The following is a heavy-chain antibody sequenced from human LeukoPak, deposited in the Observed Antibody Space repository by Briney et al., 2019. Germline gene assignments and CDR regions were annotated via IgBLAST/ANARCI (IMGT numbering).Heavy chain of an antibody. J-gene: IGHJ4*02. Sequence: PGGSLRLSCAASGFTFSNYGMHWVRQAPGKGLEWLAFIRYDGIYKYYADSVKGRFTISRDNSKNTLYLQMNSLRAEDTAVYYRARDSSGYYYAYWGQGTLVTVSS. CDR3: ARDSSGYYYAY. CDR2: IRYDGIYK. D-gene: IGHD3-22*01. CDR1: GFTFSNYG. V-gene: IGHV3-30*02.